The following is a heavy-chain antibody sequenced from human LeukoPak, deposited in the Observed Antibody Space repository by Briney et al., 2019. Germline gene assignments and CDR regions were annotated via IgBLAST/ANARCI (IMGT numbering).Heavy chain of an antibody. V-gene: IGHV1-2*02. CDR2: INPNSGGT. CDR1: GYTFTGYY. D-gene: IGHD3-3*01. J-gene: IGHJ4*02. Sequence: ASVKVSCKASGYTFTGYYMHWVRQAPGPGLEWMGWINPNSGGTNYAQKFQGRVTMTRDTSISTAYMELSRLRSDDTAVYYCAREKHDFWSGYYFDYWGQGTLVTVSS. CDR3: AREKHDFWSGYYFDY.